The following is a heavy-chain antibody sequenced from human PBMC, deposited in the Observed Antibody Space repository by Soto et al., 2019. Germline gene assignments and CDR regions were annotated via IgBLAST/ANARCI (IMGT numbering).Heavy chain of an antibody. V-gene: IGHV1-69*02. CDR3: ALGWWVVAANYFQH. D-gene: IGHD2-15*01. Sequence: QVQLVQSGAEVKKPGSSVKVSCKASGGTFSSYTISWVRQAPGQGLEWMGRIIPILGIANYAQKFQGRVTITADKSTSTAYMELSSLRSEDTAVYYCALGWWVVAANYFQHWGQGTLVTVSS. J-gene: IGHJ1*01. CDR1: GGTFSSYT. CDR2: IIPILGIA.